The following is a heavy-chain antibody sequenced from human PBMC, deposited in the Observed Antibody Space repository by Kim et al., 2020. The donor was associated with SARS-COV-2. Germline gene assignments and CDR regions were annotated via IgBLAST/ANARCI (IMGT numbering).Heavy chain of an antibody. J-gene: IGHJ1*01. CDR3: ARGGGWLIEH. CDR2: RKHEVSET. V-gene: IGHV3-7*05. CDR1: GFTSTNHW. D-gene: IGHD6-19*01. Sequence: GGSLRLSCAASGFTSTNHWMNWVRQTPGKGLEWVAIRKHEVSETKYVDSVKGRFTISRDSAKNTMFLQMNSLRAEDTAVYYCARGGGWLIEHWGQGTLVTVSS.